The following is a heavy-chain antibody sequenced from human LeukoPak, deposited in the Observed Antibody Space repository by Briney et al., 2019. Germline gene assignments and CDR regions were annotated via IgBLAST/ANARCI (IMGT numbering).Heavy chain of an antibody. CDR3: ARNHEVVAGLLRGYFDY. CDR2: ISSTGTTV. D-gene: IGHD6-19*01. V-gene: IGHV3-11*01. CDR1: GFTFSDYY. J-gene: IGHJ4*02. Sequence: GGSLRLSCAASGFTFSDYYMTWIRQTPGKGLECVSYISSTGTTVYYADSVKGRFTISRDNAKNSLYLQASSLRAEDTAVYYCARNHEVVAGLLRGYFDYWGLGTLVTVSS.